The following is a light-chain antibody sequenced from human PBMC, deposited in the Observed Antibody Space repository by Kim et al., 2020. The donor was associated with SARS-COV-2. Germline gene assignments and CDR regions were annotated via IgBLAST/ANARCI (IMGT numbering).Light chain of an antibody. Sequence: ASVGARVTITCRASQSISIYLNWYQQKPGKAPKLLMYAAASLQSGVPSRFSGSGSGTDFTLTISSLQPEDFATYYCHQTYSTPQTFGQGTKVDIK. J-gene: IGKJ1*01. CDR1: QSISIY. CDR3: HQTYSTPQT. CDR2: AAA. V-gene: IGKV1-39*01.